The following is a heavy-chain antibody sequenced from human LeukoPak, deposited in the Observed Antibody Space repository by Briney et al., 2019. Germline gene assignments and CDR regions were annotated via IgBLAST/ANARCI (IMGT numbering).Heavy chain of an antibody. CDR3: ARDSEYFIGSSGPKLGRWYFDL. J-gene: IGHJ2*01. V-gene: IGHV3-11*01. CDR2: ITSRGTFI. CDR1: GFTFSDYY. Sequence: GGSLRLSCAASGFTFSDYYMTWIRQTPGKGLEWISYITSRGTFIYYADSVRGRFTISRDDSKKLLYLQMKNLGADDTAVYYCARDSEYFIGSSGPKLGRWYFDLWGRGTLVTVSS. D-gene: IGHD3-22*01.